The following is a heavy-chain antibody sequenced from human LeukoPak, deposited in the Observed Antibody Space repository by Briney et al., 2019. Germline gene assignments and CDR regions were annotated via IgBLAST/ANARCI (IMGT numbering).Heavy chain of an antibody. CDR1: GYSFDEYA. J-gene: IGHJ4*02. Sequence: PGGSLRLSCVGSGYSFDEYAMHWVRQAPGKGLEWVSGINWKSDKIGYADSVKGRFTISSDNSKNSLYLQMNSLRVEDTALYYCAKDRYCTSSSCPIDYWGQGTMVTVSS. CDR3: AKDRYCTSSSCPIDY. D-gene: IGHD2-2*01. V-gene: IGHV3-9*01. CDR2: INWKSDKI.